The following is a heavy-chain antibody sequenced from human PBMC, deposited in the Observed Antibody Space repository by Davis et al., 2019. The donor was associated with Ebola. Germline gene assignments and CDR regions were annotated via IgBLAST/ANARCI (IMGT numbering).Heavy chain of an antibody. CDR1: GFTFSSYS. CDR2: ISSSSSYI. Sequence: GESLKISCAASGFTFSSYSMNWVRQAPGKGLEWVSSISSSSSYIYYADSVKGRFTISRDNAKNSLYLQMNSLRAEDTAGYYCAREAGPVWFDYWGQGTLVTVSS. CDR3: AREAGPVWFDY. J-gene: IGHJ4*02. D-gene: IGHD6-19*01. V-gene: IGHV3-21*01.